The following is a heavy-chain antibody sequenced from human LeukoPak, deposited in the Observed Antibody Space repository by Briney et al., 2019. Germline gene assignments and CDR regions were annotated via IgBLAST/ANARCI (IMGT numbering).Heavy chain of an antibody. CDR2: ISYDGSNK. V-gene: IGHV3-30-3*01. Sequence: GRSLRLSCAASGFTFSNYAMHWVRQAPGKGLEWVAVISYDGSNKYYSDSVKGRFTISRDNSKNTLYLQMNSLRAEDTAVYYCARDTQYHYDNGGYLLDYWGQGTLVTVSS. CDR1: GFTFSNYA. CDR3: ARDTQYHYDNGGYLLDY. D-gene: IGHD3-22*01. J-gene: IGHJ4*02.